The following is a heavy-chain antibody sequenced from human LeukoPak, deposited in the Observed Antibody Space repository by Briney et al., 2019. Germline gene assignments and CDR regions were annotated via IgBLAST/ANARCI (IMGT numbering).Heavy chain of an antibody. V-gene: IGHV4-39*07. Sequence: PSETLSLTCTVSGGSISSYYWGWVRHPPGKGLEWVGSMYYSGSTYYNPSLKSRVTISVDTSKNQFSLKLRSVTAADTAVYYCARVKGVTMIVVVPGTNWFDPWGQGTLVTVSS. D-gene: IGHD3-22*01. CDR2: MYYSGST. CDR3: ARVKGVTMIVVVPGTNWFDP. J-gene: IGHJ5*02. CDR1: GGSISSYY.